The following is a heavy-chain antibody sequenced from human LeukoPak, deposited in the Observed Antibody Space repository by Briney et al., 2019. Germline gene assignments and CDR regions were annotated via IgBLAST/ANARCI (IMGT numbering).Heavy chain of an antibody. CDR3: ARSGYCSGGSCYFDY. D-gene: IGHD2-15*01. Sequence: GGSLRLSCAASGFTFSSYSMNWVRQAPGKGLEWVSSISSSSSYIYYADSVKGRFTISRDNAKNSLYLQMNSLRAEDAAVYYCARSGYCSGGSCYFDYWGQGTLVTVSS. CDR2: ISSSSSYI. V-gene: IGHV3-21*01. CDR1: GFTFSSYS. J-gene: IGHJ4*02.